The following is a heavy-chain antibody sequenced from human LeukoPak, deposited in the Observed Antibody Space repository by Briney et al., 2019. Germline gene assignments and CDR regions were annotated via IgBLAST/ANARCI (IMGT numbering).Heavy chain of an antibody. CDR2: IIPIFGTA. V-gene: IGHV1-69*13. CDR3: AREPRRLPLGYCSSTSCYGSYYYGMDV. J-gene: IGHJ6*02. CDR1: GYTFTNYA. D-gene: IGHD2-2*01. Sequence: ASVKVSCKASGYTFTNYAMNWVRQAPGQGLEWMGGIIPIFGTANYAQKFQGRVTITADESTSTAYMELSSLRSEDTAVYYCAREPRRLPLGYCSSTSCYGSYYYGMDVWGQGTTVTVSS.